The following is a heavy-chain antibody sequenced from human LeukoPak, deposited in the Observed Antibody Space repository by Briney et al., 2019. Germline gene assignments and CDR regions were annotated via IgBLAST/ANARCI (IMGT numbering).Heavy chain of an antibody. CDR2: IKQDGSEK. Sequence: GGSLRLSCVASGFTFSNYAMSWVRQAPGKGLEWVANIKQDGSEKYYVDSVKGRFTISRDNAKNSLYLQMNSLRAEDTAVYYCAREEEGYYYGSGSYFDPWGQGTLVTVSS. CDR3: AREEEGYYYGSGSYFDP. V-gene: IGHV3-7*03. D-gene: IGHD3-10*01. J-gene: IGHJ5*02. CDR1: GFTFSNYA.